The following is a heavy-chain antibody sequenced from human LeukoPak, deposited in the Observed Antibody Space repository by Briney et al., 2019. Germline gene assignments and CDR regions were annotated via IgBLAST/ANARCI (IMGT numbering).Heavy chain of an antibody. D-gene: IGHD3-10*01. J-gene: IGHJ6*02. Sequence: SETLSLTCAVYGGSFSGYYWSWIRQPPGKGLEWIGEINHSGSTNYNPSLKSRVTISVDTSKNQFSLKLSSVTAADTAVYYCARTPYYYGSDYYYGVDVWGQGTTVTVSS. CDR2: INHSGST. CDR1: GGSFSGYY. V-gene: IGHV4-34*01. CDR3: ARTPYYYGSDYYYGVDV.